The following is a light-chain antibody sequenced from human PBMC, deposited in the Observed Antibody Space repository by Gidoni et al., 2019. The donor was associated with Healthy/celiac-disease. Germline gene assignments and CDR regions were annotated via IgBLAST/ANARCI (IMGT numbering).Light chain of an antibody. V-gene: IGKV1-33*01. Sequence: DIQMTQSPSSLSASVGDRVTLTCQASQDISNYLIWYQQKPGKAPKLLIYDASNLETGVPSRFSGSGSGTDFTFTISSLQVADIATDYCQQYDNNSTTFGGGTKVEIK. J-gene: IGKJ4*01. CDR3: QQYDNNSTT. CDR1: QDISNY. CDR2: DAS.